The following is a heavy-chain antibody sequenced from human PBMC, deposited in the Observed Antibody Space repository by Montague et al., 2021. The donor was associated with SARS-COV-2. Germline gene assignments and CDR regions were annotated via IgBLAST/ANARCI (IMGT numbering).Heavy chain of an antibody. CDR2: ISGSGGTT. CDR3: AKLSSGWYRDY. Sequence: SLRLSCAASEFIFSRYAMSWVRQAPGKGLEWVSGISGSGGTTNYADSVKGRFTISRDNSKNTLNLQMNGLRAEDTAVYYCAKLSSGWYRDYWGQGTLVTASS. V-gene: IGHV3-23*01. J-gene: IGHJ4*02. D-gene: IGHD6-19*01. CDR1: EFIFSRYA.